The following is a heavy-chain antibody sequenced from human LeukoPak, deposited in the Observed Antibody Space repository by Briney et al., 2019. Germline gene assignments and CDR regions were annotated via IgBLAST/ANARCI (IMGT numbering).Heavy chain of an antibody. Sequence: PGGSLRLSCVASGFAFSSYSMSWVRQAPGKGLEWVSSINVSPAYISYADSVKGRFTISRDNAKNSLYLQMNSLRAEDTAVYFCARDLNWGAGALDIWGQGAMVTVSS. CDR2: INVSPAYI. J-gene: IGHJ3*02. CDR3: ARDLNWGAGALDI. D-gene: IGHD7-27*01. V-gene: IGHV3-21*01. CDR1: GFAFSSYS.